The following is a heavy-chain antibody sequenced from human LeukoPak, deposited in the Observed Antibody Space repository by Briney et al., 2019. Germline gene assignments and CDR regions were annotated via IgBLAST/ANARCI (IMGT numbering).Heavy chain of an antibody. Sequence: SETLSLTCTVSGGSISSYYWSWIRQPPGKGLEWIGYIYYSGSTNYNPSLKSRVTISVDTSKNQFSLKLSSVTAADTAVYYCARDAPALWQQLVPYYFDYWGQGTLVTVSS. J-gene: IGHJ4*02. CDR3: ARDAPALWQQLVPYYFDY. V-gene: IGHV4-59*12. D-gene: IGHD6-13*01. CDR1: GGSISSYY. CDR2: IYYSGST.